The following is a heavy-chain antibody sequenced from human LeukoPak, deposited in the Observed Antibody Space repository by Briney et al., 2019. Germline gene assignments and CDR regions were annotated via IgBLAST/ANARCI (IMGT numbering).Heavy chain of an antibody. CDR3: ARDLGSSWYSNYYYYGMDV. J-gene: IGHJ6*02. CDR1: GGSISSYY. CDR2: IYTSGST. D-gene: IGHD6-13*01. Sequence: SETLSLTCTVSGGSISSYYWSWIRQPPGKGLEWIGRIYTSGSTNYNPSLKSRVTMSVDTSKNQFSLKLSSVTAADTAVYYCARDLGSSWYSNYYYYGMDVWGQGTTVTVSS. V-gene: IGHV4-4*07.